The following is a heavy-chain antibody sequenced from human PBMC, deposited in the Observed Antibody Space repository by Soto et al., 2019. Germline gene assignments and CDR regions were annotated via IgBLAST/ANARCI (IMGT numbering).Heavy chain of an antibody. Sequence: QVQLQESGPGLVRPSQTLSLTCTVSGGSISSGDYFWSWVRQHPGKGLEWIGYISYSGGGSTYYNPSLQSRATISVDSSKNQFSLKLNSVTAADTAVYYCARESVAALYYFDYWGRGTLVTVSS. J-gene: IGHJ4*02. CDR1: GGSISSGDYF. D-gene: IGHD6-6*01. V-gene: IGHV4-31*03. CDR3: ARESVAALYYFDY. CDR2: ISYSGGGST.